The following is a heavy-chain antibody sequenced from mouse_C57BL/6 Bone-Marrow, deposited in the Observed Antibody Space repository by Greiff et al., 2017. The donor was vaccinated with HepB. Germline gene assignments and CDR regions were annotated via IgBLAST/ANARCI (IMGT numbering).Heavy chain of an antibody. D-gene: IGHD2-4*01. CDR1: GYTFTSYW. J-gene: IGHJ2*01. CDR3: TRRGIYDYALYY. V-gene: IGHV1-64*01. Sequence: QVQLQQPGAELVKSGASVKLSCKASGYTFTSYWMHWVKQRPGQGLEGIGMIHPNSGSTNYNEKFKSKATLTVDKSSSTAYMQLSSLTSEDSAVYYCTRRGIYDYALYYWGQGTTLTVSS. CDR2: IHPNSGST.